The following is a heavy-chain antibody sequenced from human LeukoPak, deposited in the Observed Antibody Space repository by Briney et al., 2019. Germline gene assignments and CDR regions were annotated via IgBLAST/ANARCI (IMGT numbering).Heavy chain of an antibody. CDR3: VRASGSFDY. Sequence: GGSLRLSCAASGFTFGDYGIHWVRQAPGKGLEWVAVIWSDGSNKYYADSVKGRFTISRDNSKKTLYLQMNSLRVEDTAVHYCVRASGSFDYWGQGTLVTVSS. D-gene: IGHD3-10*01. J-gene: IGHJ4*02. CDR1: GFTFGDYG. V-gene: IGHV3-33*01. CDR2: IWSDGSNK.